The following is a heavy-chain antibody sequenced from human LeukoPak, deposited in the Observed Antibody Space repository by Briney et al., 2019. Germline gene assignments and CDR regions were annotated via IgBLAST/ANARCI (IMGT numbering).Heavy chain of an antibody. CDR2: ISSSSSYI. V-gene: IGHV3-21*01. Sequence: GGSMRLARAASGFTFSSYSMNWDRQVPGKGLEWVSSISSSSSYIYYAESVKGRFTISRDDAKNSLYLQMNSLRAEDTAVYYCARGQPAYCSGGSCYVAFDIWGQGTMVTVSS. CDR1: GFTFSSYS. CDR3: ARGQPAYCSGGSCYVAFDI. J-gene: IGHJ3*02. D-gene: IGHD2-15*01.